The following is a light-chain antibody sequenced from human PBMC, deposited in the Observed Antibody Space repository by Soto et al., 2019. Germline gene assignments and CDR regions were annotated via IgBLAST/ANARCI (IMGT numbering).Light chain of an antibody. Sequence: DIVLTQSPATLSLSPGERATLSCRASQSVSSYLAWYQQKPGQAPRLLIYDASNRATGIPARFSGSGSGTDFTLTIRSLEPEDLAVYYCQQRTDWRGTFGGGTKVEIK. CDR1: QSVSSY. J-gene: IGKJ4*01. CDR2: DAS. V-gene: IGKV3-11*01. CDR3: QQRTDWRGT.